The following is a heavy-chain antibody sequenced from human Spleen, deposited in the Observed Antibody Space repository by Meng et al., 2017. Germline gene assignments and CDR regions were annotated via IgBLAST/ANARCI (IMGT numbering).Heavy chain of an antibody. D-gene: IGHD2-2*01. CDR2: ITGYAGST. V-gene: IGHV3-23*01. CDR3: ARHMTSNWYDH. Sequence: GGSLRLSGAASGFTFGSFSMSWVRQSPGKGLEWISAITGYAGSTYYVDSVKARFTISRDNSKNTLYLQMNSLTAEDTAVYYCARHMTSNWYDHWGQGTLVTVSS. CDR1: GFTFGSFS. J-gene: IGHJ5*02.